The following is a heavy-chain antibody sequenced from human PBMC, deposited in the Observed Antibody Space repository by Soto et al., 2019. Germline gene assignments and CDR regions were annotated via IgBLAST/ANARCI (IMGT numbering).Heavy chain of an antibody. CDR3: ARLGGDGDYVIIY. J-gene: IGHJ4*02. Sequence: SETLSITCTVSGGSISSSSYYWGWIRQPPGKGLEWIGSIYYSGSTYYNPSLKSRVTISVDTSKNRFSLKLSSVTAADTAVYYCARLGGDGDYVIIYWGQGTLVTVS. V-gene: IGHV4-39*01. D-gene: IGHD4-17*01. CDR2: IYYSGST. CDR1: GGSISSSSYY.